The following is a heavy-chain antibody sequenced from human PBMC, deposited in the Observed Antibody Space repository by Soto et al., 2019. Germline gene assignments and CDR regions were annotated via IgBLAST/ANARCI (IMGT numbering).Heavy chain of an antibody. CDR1: GYTFTTFW. J-gene: IGHJ5*02. CDR3: ARLFCSTTTCESWFDP. CDR2: IDPRDSYV. V-gene: IGHV5-10-1*01. D-gene: IGHD2-2*01. Sequence: GESLKISCTGFGYTFTTFWISWVRQMPGKGLEWMGRIDPRDSYVNYSPSFQGHVTISLDKSISTAYLQWGSLKASDTAMYYCARLFCSTTTCESWFDPWAREPWSPSPQ.